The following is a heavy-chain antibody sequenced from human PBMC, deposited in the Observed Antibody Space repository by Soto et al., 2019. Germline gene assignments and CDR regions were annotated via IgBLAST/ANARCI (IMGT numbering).Heavy chain of an antibody. Sequence: PSETLSLTCTVSGGSISSGDYYWSWIRQPPGKGLEWIGYIYYSGSTYYNPSLKSRVTISVDTSKNQFSLKLSSVTAADTAVYYCARGESSSWYYYGMDVWGQGTTVTVSS. CDR2: IYYSGST. CDR1: GGSISSGDYY. J-gene: IGHJ6*02. V-gene: IGHV4-30-4*01. CDR3: ARGESSSWYYYGMDV. D-gene: IGHD6-13*01.